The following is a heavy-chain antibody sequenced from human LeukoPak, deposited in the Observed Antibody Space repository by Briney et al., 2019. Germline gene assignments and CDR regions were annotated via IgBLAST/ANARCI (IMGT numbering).Heavy chain of an antibody. Sequence: PGGSLRLSCAASGFTFGNYAMSWVRQAPGKGLEWVSAISGGSGGTYYADSVKGRFTISRDNSKNTMYLQMNSLRAEDTAVYYCAKDGKGYCTSSSCYLNIDYWGQGTLVTVSS. CDR1: GFTFGNYA. V-gene: IGHV3-23*01. J-gene: IGHJ4*02. CDR2: ISGGSGGT. CDR3: AKDGKGYCTSSSCYLNIDY. D-gene: IGHD2-15*01.